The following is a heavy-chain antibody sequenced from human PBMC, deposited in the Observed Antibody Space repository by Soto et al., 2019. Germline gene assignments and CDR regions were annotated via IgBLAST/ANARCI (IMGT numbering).Heavy chain of an antibody. D-gene: IGHD1-1*01. CDR3: ARGAPSLDYYYYGMDV. CDR2: INPSGGGT. Sequence: ASVKFSCKASGYTFTSYYMHCVRQAPGQGLEWMGIINPSGGGTSYAQKFQGRVTMTRDTSTSTVYMELSSLRSEDTAVYYCARGAPSLDYYYYGMDVWGQGTTVTVSS. V-gene: IGHV1-46*01. J-gene: IGHJ6*02. CDR1: GYTFTSYY.